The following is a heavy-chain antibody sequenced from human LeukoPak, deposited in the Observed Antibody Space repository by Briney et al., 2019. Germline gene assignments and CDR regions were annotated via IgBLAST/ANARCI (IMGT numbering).Heavy chain of an antibody. V-gene: IGHV1-18*01. CDR3: ARDGPYCSGGSCYDPGDY. CDR2: ISGYNGNT. CDR1: GYTFTSYG. D-gene: IGHD2-15*01. J-gene: IGHJ4*02. Sequence: VSVKVSCKASGYTFTSYGFSWVRQAPGQGLEWMGWISGYNGNTHYAQKFQDRVTMTTDTSTSTAYMELRSLRSDDTAVYYCARDGPYCSGGSCYDPGDYWGQGTLVTVSS.